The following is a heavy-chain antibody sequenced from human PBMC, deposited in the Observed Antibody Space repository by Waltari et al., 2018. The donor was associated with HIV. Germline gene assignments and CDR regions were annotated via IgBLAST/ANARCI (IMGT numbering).Heavy chain of an antibody. CDR2: INSDGSST. D-gene: IGHD3-22*01. CDR3: ARDSPGDYYDSSGYYDY. V-gene: IGHV3-74*01. CDR1: GFTFSSYW. Sequence: EVQLVESGGGLVQPGGSLRLSCAASGFTFSSYWMHVVRQAPGKGLVGVSRINSDGSSTSYADSVKGRFTISRDNAKNTLYLQMNSLRAEDTAVYYCARDSPGDYYDSSGYYDYWGQGTLVTVSS. J-gene: IGHJ4*02.